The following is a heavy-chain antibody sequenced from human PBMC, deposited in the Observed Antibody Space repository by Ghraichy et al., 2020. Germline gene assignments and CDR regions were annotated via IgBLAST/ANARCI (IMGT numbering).Heavy chain of an antibody. CDR1: GFTFSGSA. D-gene: IGHD1-26*01. CDR2: IRSKANSYAT. Sequence: GGSLRLSCAASGFTFSGSAMHWVRQASGKGLEWVGRIRSKANSYATAYAASVKGRFTISRDDSKNTAYLQMNSLKTEDTVVYYCTRHRGATDFYYYYGMDVWGQGTTVTVSS. V-gene: IGHV3-73*01. CDR3: TRHRGATDFYYYYGMDV. J-gene: IGHJ6*02.